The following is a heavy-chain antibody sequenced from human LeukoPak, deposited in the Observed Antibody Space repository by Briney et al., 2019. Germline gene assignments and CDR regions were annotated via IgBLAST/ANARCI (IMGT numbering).Heavy chain of an antibody. CDR1: GYIFTDYY. CDR2: INPNSGGT. J-gene: IGHJ4*02. Sequence: ASVKVSCKASGYIFTDYYMHWVRQAPGQELGWMGRINPNSGGTNYAQKFQGRVTMTRDTSISTAYTELSSLRSEDTAVYYCARGPERWLQFDFWGQGTLVSVSS. V-gene: IGHV1/OR15-1*01. CDR3: ARGPERWLQFDF. D-gene: IGHD5-24*01.